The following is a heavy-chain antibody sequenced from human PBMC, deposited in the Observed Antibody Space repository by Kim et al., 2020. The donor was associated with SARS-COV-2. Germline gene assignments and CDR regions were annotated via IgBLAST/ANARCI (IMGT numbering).Heavy chain of an antibody. CDR2: IYHSGST. Sequence: SETLSLTCAVSGGSISSSNWWSWVRQPPGKGLEWIGEIYHSGSTNYNPSLKSRVTISVDKSKNQFSLKLSSVTAADTAVYYCARVHYGSYYYGMDVWGQGTTVTVSS. D-gene: IGHD3-10*01. V-gene: IGHV4-4*02. CDR3: ARVHYGSYYYGMDV. CDR1: GGSISSSNW. J-gene: IGHJ6*02.